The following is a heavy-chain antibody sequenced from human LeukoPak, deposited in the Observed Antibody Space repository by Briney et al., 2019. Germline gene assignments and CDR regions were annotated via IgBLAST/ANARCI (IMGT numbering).Heavy chain of an antibody. Sequence: GRSLRLSCAASGFTFDDYAMHWIRQAPGKGLEWVSGINWNSHTIGYADSVKGRFTISRDNAKNSLYLQMNSLRAEDTALYYCARVRGFSFGFFDYWGQGSLVIVSS. CDR3: ARVRGFSFGFFDY. CDR1: GFTFDDYA. D-gene: IGHD5-18*01. CDR2: INWNSHTI. V-gene: IGHV3-9*01. J-gene: IGHJ4*02.